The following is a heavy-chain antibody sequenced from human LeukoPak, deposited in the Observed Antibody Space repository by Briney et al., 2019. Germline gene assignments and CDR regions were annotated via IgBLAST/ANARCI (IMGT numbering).Heavy chain of an antibody. CDR1: GGSISSGSYY. J-gene: IGHJ6*03. V-gene: IGHV4-61*09. Sequence: PSQTLSLTCTVSGGSISSGSYYWSWIRQPAGKGLEWIGHIYTSGSTNFNPSLKSRVTMSLDTSKNQFSLKLSSVTAADTAVYYCARDRSSYDWSYYYYYMDVWGKGTTVTVSS. D-gene: IGHD5-12*01. CDR2: IYTSGST. CDR3: ARDRSSYDWSYYYYYMDV.